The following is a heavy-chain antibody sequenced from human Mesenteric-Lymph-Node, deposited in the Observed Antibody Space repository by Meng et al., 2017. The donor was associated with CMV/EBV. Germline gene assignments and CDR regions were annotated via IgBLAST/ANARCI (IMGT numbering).Heavy chain of an antibody. CDR3: GREGGDAFDY. CDR2: TYYRSKWYN. V-gene: IGHV6-1*01. CDR1: GDSVSSISTA. J-gene: IGHJ4*02. Sequence: ASAGDSVSSISTAWNWIRQSPSRGLEWLGRTYYRSKWYNDYAVSVKSRISIKTDTSKNQFSLQLNSVTPEDTAVYYCGREGGDAFDYWGQGTLVTVSS. D-gene: IGHD1-26*01.